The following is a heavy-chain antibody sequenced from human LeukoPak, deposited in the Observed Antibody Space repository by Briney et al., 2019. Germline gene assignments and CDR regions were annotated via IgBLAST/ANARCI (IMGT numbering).Heavy chain of an antibody. Sequence: GGSLRLSCAASGFTFSSYAMSWVRQAPGKGLEWVSGISGSGDNTYYADSVRGRFTISRDNSKNTLYVQVNSLGTEDTAAYYCAKGSYYDSXGSFYFDYWGQGTLVTVSS. CDR2: ISGSGDNT. V-gene: IGHV3-23*01. D-gene: IGHD3-22*01. CDR3: AKGSYYDSXGSFYFDY. J-gene: IGHJ4*02. CDR1: GFTFSSYA.